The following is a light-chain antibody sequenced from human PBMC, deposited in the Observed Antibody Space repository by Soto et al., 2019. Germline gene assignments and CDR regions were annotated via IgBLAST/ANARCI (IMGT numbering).Light chain of an antibody. J-gene: IGLJ1*01. CDR3: SSFSVASPL. V-gene: IGLV2-14*01. CDR2: DVS. Sequence: QSVLTQPASISGSPGQSVTVSLAGTSSDIGGYNYVSWYQHHPGTAPKLIIYDVSSRPSGVSHRFSASKSGNTASLTISGLQAEDEADYYCSSFSVASPLFGTGTKVTVL. CDR1: SSDIGGYNY.